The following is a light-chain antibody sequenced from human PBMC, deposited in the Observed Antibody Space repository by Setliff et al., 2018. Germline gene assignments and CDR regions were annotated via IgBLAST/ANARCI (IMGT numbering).Light chain of an antibody. Sequence: QSALTQPASVSASPGQSITISCTGTSGDVGGYNSVSWYQQHPGKGPRLMIYDVSKRPSGVSDRFSGSKSGNTASLTISGLQAEDEADYYCTSYTTYTTLVFGGGTKGTVL. CDR1: SGDVGGYNS. J-gene: IGLJ3*02. CDR2: DVS. V-gene: IGLV2-14*03. CDR3: TSYTTYTTLV.